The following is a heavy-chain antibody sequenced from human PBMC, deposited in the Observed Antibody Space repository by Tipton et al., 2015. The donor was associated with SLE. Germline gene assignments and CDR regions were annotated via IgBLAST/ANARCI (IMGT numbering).Heavy chain of an antibody. V-gene: IGHV3-48*03. J-gene: IGHJ4*02. D-gene: IGHD6-6*01. Sequence: GSLRLSCAASGFTFSSYEMNWVRQAPGKGLEWVSYISSSGSTIYYADSVKGRFTISRDNAKNSLYLQMNSLRAEDTAVYYCARASIAGLADYWGQGTLVTVSS. CDR1: GFTFSSYE. CDR2: ISSSGSTI. CDR3: ARASIAGLADY.